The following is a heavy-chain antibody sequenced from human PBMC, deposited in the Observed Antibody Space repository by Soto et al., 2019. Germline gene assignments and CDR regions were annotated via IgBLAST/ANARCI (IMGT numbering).Heavy chain of an antibody. CDR3: ARGRRVLPAAIEKFDP. CDR1: GGSISSGGYY. J-gene: IGHJ5*02. CDR2: IYYSGST. D-gene: IGHD2-2*02. V-gene: IGHV4-31*02. Sequence: SETLSLTCTVSGGSISSGGYYWSWIRQHPGKGLEWIGYIYYSGSTYYNPSLKSRVTISVDTSKNQFSLKLSSVTAADTAVYYCARGRRVLPAAIEKFDPWGQGTMVTVSS.